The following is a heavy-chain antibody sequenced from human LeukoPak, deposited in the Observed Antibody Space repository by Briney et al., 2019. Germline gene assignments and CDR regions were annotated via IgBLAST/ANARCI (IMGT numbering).Heavy chain of an antibody. Sequence: ASVKVSCKAYGYTFTGYYMHWVRQAPGQGLEWMGWINPKSGGTNYAQKFQGRVTMTRDTSISTAYMELSRLRPDDTAVYYCARSIVGATPIDYWGQGTLVTVSS. V-gene: IGHV1-2*02. D-gene: IGHD1-26*01. CDR3: ARSIVGATPIDY. CDR2: INPKSGGT. CDR1: GYTFTGYY. J-gene: IGHJ4*02.